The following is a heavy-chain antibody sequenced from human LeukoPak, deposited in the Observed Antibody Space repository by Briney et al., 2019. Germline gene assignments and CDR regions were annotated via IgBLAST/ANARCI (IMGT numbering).Heavy chain of an antibody. D-gene: IGHD6-6*01. CDR3: ARVPIAARSNWFDP. J-gene: IGHJ5*02. Sequence: PSETLSLTCTVSGGSISSSSYYWGWIRQPPGKGLEWIGSIYYSGSTYYNPSLKSRVTISVDTSKNQFSLKLSSVTAADTAVYYCARVPIAARSNWFDPWGQGTLVTVSS. CDR2: IYYSGST. V-gene: IGHV4-39*01. CDR1: GGSISSSSYY.